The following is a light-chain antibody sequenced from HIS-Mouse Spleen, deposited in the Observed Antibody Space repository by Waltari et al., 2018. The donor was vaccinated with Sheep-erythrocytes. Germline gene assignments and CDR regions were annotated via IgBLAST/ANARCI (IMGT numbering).Light chain of an antibody. V-gene: IGLV3-1*01. CDR1: KLGDKY. J-gene: IGLJ3*02. CDR3: QAWDSSSWV. CDR2: QDS. Sequence: SYELTQPPSVSVSPGQPASITCSGDKLGDKYACWYQQKPGQSPVLVIYQDSKRPSGSPERCAGSNAGNTATLTISGTQAMDEADYYCQAWDSSSWVFGGGTKLTVL.